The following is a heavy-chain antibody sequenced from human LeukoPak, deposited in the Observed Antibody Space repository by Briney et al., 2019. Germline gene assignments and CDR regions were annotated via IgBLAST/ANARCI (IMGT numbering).Heavy chain of an antibody. CDR2: ITSGSTTI. CDR3: ARLAGLAFDY. Sequence: GGSLRLSCAASGFTFSSYSMNWVRQAPGKGLEWVSYITSGSTTIYYADSVKGRFTISRDNAKNSLYLQMNSLKDKDTAVYYCARLAGLAFDYWGQGTPVTVSS. CDR1: GFTFSSYS. D-gene: IGHD2-21*01. J-gene: IGHJ4*02. V-gene: IGHV3-48*02.